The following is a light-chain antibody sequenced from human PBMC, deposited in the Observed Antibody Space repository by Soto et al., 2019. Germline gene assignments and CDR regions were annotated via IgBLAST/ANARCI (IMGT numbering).Light chain of an antibody. V-gene: IGLV1-40*01. CDR3: QSYDSSLTGSVV. Sequence: QSVLTQPPSVSGAPGQRVTISCTGSSSNIGAGYDVHWYQQLPGTAPKLLIYGNSNRPSGVPDRFSGSKSGTSASLAISGLQAEDEAHYYCQSYDSSLTGSVVFGGGTQVTVL. CDR1: SSNIGAGYD. CDR2: GNS. J-gene: IGLJ2*01.